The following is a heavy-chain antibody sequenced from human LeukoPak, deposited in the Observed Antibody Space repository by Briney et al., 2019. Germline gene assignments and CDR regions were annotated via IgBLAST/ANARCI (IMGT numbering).Heavy chain of an antibody. J-gene: IGHJ2*01. CDR3: ARLIGGSGWYFDL. CDR2: INHSGST. V-gene: IGHV4-34*01. D-gene: IGHD3-10*01. CDR1: GGSFSGYY. Sequence: SETLSLTCAVYGGSFSGYYWSWIRQPPGEGLEWIGEINHSGSTNYNPSLTSRVTISVDTYKNQFSLKLSSVTAAETAVYYCARLIGGSGWYFDLCGRGTLVTVSS.